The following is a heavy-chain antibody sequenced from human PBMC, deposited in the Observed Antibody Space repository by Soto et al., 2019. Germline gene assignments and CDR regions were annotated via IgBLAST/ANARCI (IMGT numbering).Heavy chain of an antibody. CDR2: IGTAGDT. V-gene: IGHV3-13*01. CDR1: ELTFSSYD. CDR3: ARVAVPRGGHGMDV. D-gene: IGHD6-19*01. Sequence: PGRSLRLSCAASELTFSSYDMHGVPQATGKGLEWVSAIGTAGDTYYPGSVKGRFTISRENAKNSLYLQMNSLRAGDTAVYYCARVAVPRGGHGMDVWGQGTTVTVSS. J-gene: IGHJ6*02.